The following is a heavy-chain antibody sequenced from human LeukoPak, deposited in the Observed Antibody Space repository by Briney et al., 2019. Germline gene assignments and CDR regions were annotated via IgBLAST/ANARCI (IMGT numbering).Heavy chain of an antibody. J-gene: IGHJ5*02. CDR1: GFTFSAYG. V-gene: IGHV3-30*18. CDR3: AKDPWYYDILTGDNWFDP. Sequence: QAGGSLRLSCAASGFTFSAYGMHWVRQAPGKGLEWVAVISYDGSNKYYADSVKGRFTISRDNSKNTLYLQMNSLRAEDTAVNYCAKDPWYYDILTGDNWFDPWGQGTLVTVSS. CDR2: ISYDGSNK. D-gene: IGHD3-9*01.